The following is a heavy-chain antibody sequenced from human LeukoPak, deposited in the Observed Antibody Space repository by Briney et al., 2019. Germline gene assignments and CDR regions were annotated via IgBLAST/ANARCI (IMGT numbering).Heavy chain of an antibody. CDR1: GGTFSSYA. D-gene: IGHD4-11*01. J-gene: IGHJ4*02. V-gene: IGHV1-69*05. Sequence: SVRVSCKASGGTFSSYAISWVRQAPGQGLEWMGGIIPIFGTANYAQKFQGRVTITTDESTSTAYMELSSLRSEDTAVYYCAREVYSNYWDYFDYWGQGTLVTVSS. CDR2: IIPIFGTA. CDR3: AREVYSNYWDYFDY.